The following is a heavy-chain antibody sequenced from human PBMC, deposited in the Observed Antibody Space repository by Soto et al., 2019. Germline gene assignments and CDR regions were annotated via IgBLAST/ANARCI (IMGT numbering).Heavy chain of an antibody. D-gene: IGHD3-22*01. Sequence: SETLSLTCTVSGGSISSGGYYWSWIRQHPGKGLEWIGYIYYSGSTYYNPSLKSRVTISVDTSKNQFSLKLSSVTAADTAVYYCARAPSSGYEYYFDYWGQGPLVTVSS. J-gene: IGHJ4*02. CDR1: GGSISSGGYY. CDR3: ARAPSSGYEYYFDY. V-gene: IGHV4-31*03. CDR2: IYYSGST.